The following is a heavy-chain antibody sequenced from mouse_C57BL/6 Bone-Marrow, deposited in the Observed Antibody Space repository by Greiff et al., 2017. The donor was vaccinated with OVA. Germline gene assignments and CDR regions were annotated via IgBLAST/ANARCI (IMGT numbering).Heavy chain of an antibody. Sequence: EVQRVESGGGLVKPGGSLKLSCAASGFTFSSYAMSWVRQTPEKRLEWVATISDGGSYTYYPDNVKGRFTISRDNAKNNLYLQMSHLKSEDTAMYYCARLPAWVAYWGQGTLVTVSA. V-gene: IGHV5-4*01. CDR3: ARLPAWVAY. J-gene: IGHJ3*01. CDR1: GFTFSSYA. D-gene: IGHD2-12*01. CDR2: ISDGGSYT.